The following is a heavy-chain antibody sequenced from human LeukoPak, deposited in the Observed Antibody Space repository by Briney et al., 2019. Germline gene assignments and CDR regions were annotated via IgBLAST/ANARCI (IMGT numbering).Heavy chain of an antibody. CDR3: ARHDYCSSTSCYYYYGMDV. CDR2: IYPGDSDT. J-gene: IGHJ6*02. D-gene: IGHD2-2*01. Sequence: GESLKISCKGSGYSFTSYWIGWVRQMPGKGLEWMGIIYPGDSDTRCSPSFQGQVTISADKSISTAYLQWSSLKASDTAMYYCARHDYCSSTSCYYYYGMDVWGQGTTVTVSS. CDR1: GYSFTSYW. V-gene: IGHV5-51*01.